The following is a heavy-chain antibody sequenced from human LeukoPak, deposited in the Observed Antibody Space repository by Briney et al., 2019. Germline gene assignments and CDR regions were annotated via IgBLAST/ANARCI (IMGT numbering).Heavy chain of an antibody. Sequence: GASVKVSCKASGGTFSRYAISWVRQSPGQGLEWMGGIIPIFGTANYAQKFQGRVTITADESTSTAYMELSSLRSEGTAVYYCARDSSEFRNLIPHWGQGTLVTVSS. CDR2: IIPIFGTA. CDR1: GGTFSRYA. D-gene: IGHD1-14*01. CDR3: ARDSSEFRNLIPH. V-gene: IGHV1-69*13. J-gene: IGHJ1*01.